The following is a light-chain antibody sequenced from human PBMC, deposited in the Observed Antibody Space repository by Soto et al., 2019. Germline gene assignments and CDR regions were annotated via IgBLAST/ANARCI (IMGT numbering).Light chain of an antibody. Sequence: QSALTQPRSVSGSPGQSVTISCTGTSSDVGDYNYVSWYQQHPGKAPKLLIYAVNMRPSGVPDRFSGSKSGNTASLTISGLQAEDEADYSCCSYAGSYTWVFGGGSKVTVL. CDR1: SSDVGDYNY. CDR3: CSYAGSYTWV. CDR2: AVN. V-gene: IGLV2-11*01. J-gene: IGLJ3*02.